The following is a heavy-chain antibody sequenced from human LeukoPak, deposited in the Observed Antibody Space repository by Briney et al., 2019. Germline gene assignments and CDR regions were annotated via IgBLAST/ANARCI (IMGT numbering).Heavy chain of an antibody. CDR2: ISGSGGTT. Sequence: PGGSLRLSCTASGFTFGDYAMSWVRQAPGKGLEWVSAISGSGGTTYYADSVKGRFTISRDNSKNTLYLQMNSLRAEDTAVYYCAKPGLWFGELFSFDYWGQGTLVTVSS. CDR3: AKPGLWFGELFSFDY. CDR1: GFTFGDYA. D-gene: IGHD3-10*01. J-gene: IGHJ4*02. V-gene: IGHV3-23*01.